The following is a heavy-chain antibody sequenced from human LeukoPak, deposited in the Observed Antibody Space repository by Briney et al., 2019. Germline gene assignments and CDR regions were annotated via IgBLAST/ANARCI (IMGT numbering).Heavy chain of an antibody. D-gene: IGHD6-13*01. J-gene: IGHJ4*02. CDR3: ASLRRGIAAAGT. CDR2: IYYRGIT. CDR1: GGSISSSSYY. V-gene: IGHV4-39*01. Sequence: PSETLSLTCTVSGGSISSSSYYWGWLRQPPGKGLEWIGSIYYRGITYYNPSLKSRVTISVDTSKNQFSLKLSSVTAADTAVYYCASLRRGIAAAGTGGQGTLVTVSS.